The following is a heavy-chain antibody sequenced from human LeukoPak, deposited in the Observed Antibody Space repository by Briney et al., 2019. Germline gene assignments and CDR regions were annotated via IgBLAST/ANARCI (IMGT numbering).Heavy chain of an antibody. V-gene: IGHV3-23*01. D-gene: IGHD6-19*01. CDR2: ISGSGGST. CDR3: AREAVPDYYYMDV. CDR1: GFTFSSSA. Sequence: GGSLRLSCAASGFTFSSSAMSWVRQAPGKGLEWVSAISGSGGSTYYADSVKGRFTISRDNSKNSLYLQMNSLRAEDTAVYYCAREAVPDYYYMDVWGKGTTVTVSS. J-gene: IGHJ6*03.